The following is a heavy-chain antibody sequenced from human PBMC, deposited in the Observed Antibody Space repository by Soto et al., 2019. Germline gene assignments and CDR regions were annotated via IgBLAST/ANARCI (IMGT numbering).Heavy chain of an antibody. CDR1: GFSLTSFT. CDR2: ISYDGSKK. J-gene: IGHJ6*02. Sequence: QEHLVESGGGVVQPGKSLRLSCTASGFSLTSFTVHWVRQAPGKGLEWVTLISYDGSKKDYIDSVKGSFTISRDNFKNAVYMEIDNLRPEDTAVYCFARRRHLAMTGIDFYYSLDGWGQGTTVNVS. V-gene: IGHV3-30-3*01. CDR3: ARRRHLAMTGIDFYYSLDG. D-gene: IGHD3-10*01.